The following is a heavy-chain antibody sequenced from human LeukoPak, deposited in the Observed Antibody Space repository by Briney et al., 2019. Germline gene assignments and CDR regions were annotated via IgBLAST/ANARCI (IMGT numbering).Heavy chain of an antibody. V-gene: IGHV4-39*01. CDR3: ARQEQWELLAATFDY. CDR2: IYYSGST. CDR1: GGSISSSSYY. D-gene: IGHD1-26*01. Sequence: SETLSLTCTVSGGSISSSSYYWGWIRQPPGKGLEWIGTIYYSGSTYYNPSLKSRVAVSVDTSKNHFSLKLSSVTAADTAVYYCARQEQWELLAATFDYWGQGTLVTVSS. J-gene: IGHJ4*02.